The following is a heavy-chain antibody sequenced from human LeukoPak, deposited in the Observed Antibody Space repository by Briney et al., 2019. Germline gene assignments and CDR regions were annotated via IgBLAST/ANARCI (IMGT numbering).Heavy chain of an antibody. CDR1: GYPFTTYW. CDR2: IYPGDSDT. CDR3: ARWVVAARLSLYYFDY. Sequence: GESLKISCRTSGYPFTTYWIGWVRQMPGKGLEWMGIIYPGDSDTRYSPPFQGQVTISADKSISTAYLQWSSLKASDTAMYYCARWVVAARLSLYYFDYWGQGTLVTVSS. D-gene: IGHD6-6*01. V-gene: IGHV5-51*01. J-gene: IGHJ4*02.